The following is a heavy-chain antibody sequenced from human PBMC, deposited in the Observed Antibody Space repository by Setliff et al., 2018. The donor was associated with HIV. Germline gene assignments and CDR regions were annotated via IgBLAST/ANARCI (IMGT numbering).Heavy chain of an antibody. CDR3: ARDRVPKRGYTYREPDFDS. CDR2: INTGNGNT. Sequence: ASVKVSCMPSGYTFTSHTLQWVRQAPGKGLEWMGWINTGNGNTKYSQKFQDRVTITRDTSANTGYMEMSVLRSEDTVVYYCARDRVPKRGYTYREPDFDSWGQGTLVTVSS. CDR1: GYTFTSHT. J-gene: IGHJ5*01. V-gene: IGHV1-3*04. D-gene: IGHD5-12*01.